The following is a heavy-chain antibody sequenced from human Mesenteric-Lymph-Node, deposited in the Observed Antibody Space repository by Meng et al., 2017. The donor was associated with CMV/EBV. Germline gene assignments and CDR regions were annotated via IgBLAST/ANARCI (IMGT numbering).Heavy chain of an antibody. Sequence: QVQVTQWGAGLLKPSETLSCTCAVYGGSFSGYYWNWIRQSPEKGLEWIGEINHSGSTTYNPSFTSRIIISVDTSTNQISLNMSSVTAADTAVYYCARGSSYDILTGYFDYWGQGALVTVSS. D-gene: IGHD3-9*01. V-gene: IGHV4-34*01. CDR3: ARGSSYDILTGYFDY. CDR1: GGSFSGYY. J-gene: IGHJ4*02. CDR2: INHSGST.